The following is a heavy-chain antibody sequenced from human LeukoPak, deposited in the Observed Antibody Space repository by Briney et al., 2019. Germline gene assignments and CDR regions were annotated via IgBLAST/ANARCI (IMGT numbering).Heavy chain of an antibody. J-gene: IGHJ4*02. CDR1: GFTFSSNW. Sequence: GGSLRLSCAASGFTFSSNWMHWVRQAPGKGLVWVSRISSDGSTTIYAESVKGRIPISRDNAKNTLYLQMNSLRAEDTAVYYCAKSDYFADWGQGTLVTVSS. CDR3: AKSDYFAD. CDR2: ISSDGSTT. V-gene: IGHV3-74*01.